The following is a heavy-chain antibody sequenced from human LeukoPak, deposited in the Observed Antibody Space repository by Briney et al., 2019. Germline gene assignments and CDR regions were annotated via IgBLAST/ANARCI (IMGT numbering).Heavy chain of an antibody. V-gene: IGHV3-23*01. Sequence: GGSLRLSCAASGFTFSSYTMTWVRQAPGKGLQWVSAISASGRTTYYADSVRGRFTISRDNSKNTLYLQTNSLRAEDTAVYYCAKSDYGDYVGWFDPWGQGTLVTVSS. D-gene: IGHD4-17*01. J-gene: IGHJ5*02. CDR2: ISASGRTT. CDR1: GFTFSSYT. CDR3: AKSDYGDYVGWFDP.